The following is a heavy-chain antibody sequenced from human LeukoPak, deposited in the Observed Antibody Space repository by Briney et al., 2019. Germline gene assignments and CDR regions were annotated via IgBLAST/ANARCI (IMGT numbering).Heavy chain of an antibody. V-gene: IGHV1-2*02. D-gene: IGHD5-18*01. Sequence: ASVKVSCKASGYSFTDYYVHWVRQAPGQGLEWVGLLNPNSGDTNYAQKFQGRVTMIRDTSINTAYMELSRLRSDDTAVYYCARAVDTAMVTPGDYWGQGTLVTVSS. CDR3: ARAVDTAMVTPGDY. J-gene: IGHJ4*02. CDR2: LNPNSGDT. CDR1: GYSFTDYY.